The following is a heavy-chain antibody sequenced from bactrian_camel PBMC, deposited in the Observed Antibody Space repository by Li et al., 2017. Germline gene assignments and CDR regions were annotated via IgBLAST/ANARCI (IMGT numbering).Heavy chain of an antibody. V-gene: IGHV3S9*01. D-gene: IGHD4*01. CDR2: IHADGST. CDR3: AYDPGASHCSDAPWTAATLGIF. CDR1: GYTYC. J-gene: IGHJ4*01. Sequence: VQLVESGGGSVQAGGSLRLSCAASGYTYCMGWFRQGPRQEREGVGSIHADGSTSYAETVKGRFTISKDNVKNALYLQMNSLQPEDTATYYCAYDPGASHCSDAPWTAATLGIFWGQGTQVTVS.